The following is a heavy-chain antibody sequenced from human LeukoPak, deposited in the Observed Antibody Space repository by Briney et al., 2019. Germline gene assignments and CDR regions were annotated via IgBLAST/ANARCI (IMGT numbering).Heavy chain of an antibody. Sequence: SQTLSLTCTVSGGSISSGGYYWSWIRQHPGKGLEWIGYIYYSGSTYYNSSLKSRVTISVDTSKNQFSLKLSSVTAADTAVYYCARADSSGYYSDYWGQGTLVTVSS. CDR1: GGSISSGGYY. CDR3: ARADSSGYYSDY. J-gene: IGHJ4*02. CDR2: IYYSGST. D-gene: IGHD3-22*01. V-gene: IGHV4-31*03.